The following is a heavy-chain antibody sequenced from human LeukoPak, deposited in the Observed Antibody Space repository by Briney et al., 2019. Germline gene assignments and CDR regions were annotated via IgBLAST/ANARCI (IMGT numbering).Heavy chain of an antibody. V-gene: IGHV4-59*01. CDR2: IYYSGST. Sequence: SETLSLTCTVSGGSISSYYWSWIRQPPGKGLEWIGYIYYSGSTNYNPSLKSRVTISVDTSKNQFSLKPSSVTAADTAVYYCARVAIVATWSSYYFDYWGQGTLVTVSS. J-gene: IGHJ4*02. CDR3: ARVAIVATWSSYYFDY. CDR1: GGSISSYY. D-gene: IGHD5-12*01.